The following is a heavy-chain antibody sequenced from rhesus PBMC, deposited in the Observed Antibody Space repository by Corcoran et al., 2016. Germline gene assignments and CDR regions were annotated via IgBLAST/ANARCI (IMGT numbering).Heavy chain of an antibody. V-gene: IGHV4S11*01. CDR2: IYSSGST. J-gene: IGHJ5-1*01. Sequence: QVQLQESGPGLVKPSETLSLTCSVSGGSIRSNYWSWIRQAPGRGLEWIGYIYSSGSTYYNPSLKSRVTLSVDTSKNQVSLKLTSVTAADTAVYCCALRYEVWGPGVLVTVSS. D-gene: IGHD1-1-1*01. CDR3: ALRYEV. CDR1: GGSIRSNY.